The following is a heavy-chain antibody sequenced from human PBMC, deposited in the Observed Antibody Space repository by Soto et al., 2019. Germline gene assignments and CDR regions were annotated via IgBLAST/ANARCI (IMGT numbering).Heavy chain of an antibody. CDR2: ISYDGSNK. D-gene: IGHD3-22*01. V-gene: IGHV3-30-3*01. Sequence: GGSLRLSCAASGFPFSSYAMHWVRQAPGKGLEWVAVISYDGSNKYYADSVKGRFTISRDNSKNTLYLQMNSLRAEDTAVYYCAREFPPYNYYDSSGTWGQGTLVTVS. CDR3: AREFPPYNYYDSSGT. J-gene: IGHJ5*02. CDR1: GFPFSSYA.